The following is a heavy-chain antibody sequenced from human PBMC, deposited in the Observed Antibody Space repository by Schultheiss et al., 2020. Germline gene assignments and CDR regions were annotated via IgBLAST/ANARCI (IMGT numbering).Heavy chain of an antibody. Sequence: GGSLRLSCAASGFTFSSYEMNWVRQAPGKGLEWVSYISSSSSYIYYADSVKGRFTISRDNAKNSLYLQMNSLRAEDTAVYYCATRGEYCSSTSCYLGYWGKGTLVTVSS. CDR3: ATRGEYCSSTSCYLGY. V-gene: IGHV3-21*05. J-gene: IGHJ4*02. CDR2: ISSSSSYI. CDR1: GFTFSSYE. D-gene: IGHD2-2*01.